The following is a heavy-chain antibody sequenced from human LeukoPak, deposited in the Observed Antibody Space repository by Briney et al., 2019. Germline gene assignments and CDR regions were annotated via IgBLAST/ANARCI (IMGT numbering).Heavy chain of an antibody. CDR1: GLTFSDYY. J-gene: IGHJ4*02. Sequence: PGGSLRLSCAASGLTFSDYYMSWIRQAPGKGLEWGAYITSSGDDIYYADSVKGRFTISRDNAKNALFLRMSSLRVEDTATDYCASDIVATSGDFWGQGTLVSVSS. CDR3: ASDIVATSGDF. V-gene: IGHV3-11*01. CDR2: ITSSGDDI. D-gene: IGHD5-12*01.